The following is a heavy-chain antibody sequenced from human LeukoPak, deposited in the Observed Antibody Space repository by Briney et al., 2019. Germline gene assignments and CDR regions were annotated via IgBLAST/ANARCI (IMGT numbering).Heavy chain of an antibody. CDR3: AKDRGIVVVPAHFDY. CDR2: ISGSGGST. J-gene: IGHJ4*02. Sequence: PGRSLRLSCAASGFTFSSYGMHWVRQAPGKGLEWVSAISGSGGSTYYADSVKGRFTISRDNSKNTLYLQMNSLRAEDTAVYYCAKDRGIVVVPAHFDYWGQGTLVTVSS. D-gene: IGHD2-2*01. CDR1: GFTFSSYG. V-gene: IGHV3-23*01.